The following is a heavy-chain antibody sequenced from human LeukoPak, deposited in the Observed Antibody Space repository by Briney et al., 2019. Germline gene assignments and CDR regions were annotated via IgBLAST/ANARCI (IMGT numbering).Heavy chain of an antibody. CDR3: ARSIVGAKDYFDY. D-gene: IGHD1-26*01. V-gene: IGHV1-69*06. CDR1: GYTFTSYG. CDR2: IIPISGTA. Sequence: ASVKVSCKASGYTFTSYGISWVRQAPGQGLEWMGGIIPISGTANYAQKFQGRVTITADKSTRTAYMELSSLRSEDTAVYYCARSIVGAKDYFDYWGQGTLVTVSS. J-gene: IGHJ4*02.